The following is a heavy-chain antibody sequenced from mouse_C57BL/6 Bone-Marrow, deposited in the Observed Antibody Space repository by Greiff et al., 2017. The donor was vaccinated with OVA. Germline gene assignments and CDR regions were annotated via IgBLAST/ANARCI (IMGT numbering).Heavy chain of an antibody. CDR3: TTITTVVADYLDY. CDR1: GFNIKDDY. V-gene: IGHV14-4*01. D-gene: IGHD1-1*01. J-gene: IGHJ2*01. CDR2: IDPENGDT. Sequence: VQLQQSGAELVRPGASVKLSCTASGFNIKDDYMHWVKQRPEQGLEWIGWIDPENGDTEYASKVQGKATITADTSSNTAYLQLSSLTSEDTAVYYCTTITTVVADYLDYWGQGTTLTVSS.